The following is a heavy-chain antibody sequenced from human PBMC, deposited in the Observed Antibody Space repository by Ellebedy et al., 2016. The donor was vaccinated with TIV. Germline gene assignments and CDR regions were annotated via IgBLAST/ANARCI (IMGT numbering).Heavy chain of an antibody. D-gene: IGHD3-22*01. V-gene: IGHV3-49*03. CDR3: TRSSDFPYYYDSSGFTRSFDY. CDR1: GFTFGDYA. CDR2: IRSKAYGGTT. J-gene: IGHJ4*02. Sequence: GESLKISCTASGFTFGDYAMSWFRQAPGKGLEWVGFIRSKAYGGTTEFAASVKGRFTISRDDSKSIAYLQMNSLKTEDTAVYYCTRSSDFPYYYDSSGFTRSFDYWGQGTLVTVSS.